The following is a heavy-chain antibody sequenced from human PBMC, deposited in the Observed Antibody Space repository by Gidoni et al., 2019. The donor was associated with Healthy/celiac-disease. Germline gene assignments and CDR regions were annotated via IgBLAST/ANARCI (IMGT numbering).Heavy chain of an antibody. Sequence: EVQLVESGGGLVQPGGSLSLSCAASGFTCSSYSMNWVRQAPGKGLEWVSYISSSSSTIYYADSVKGRFTISRDNAKNSLYLQMNSLRAEDTAVYYCARDGELMVDYWGQGTLVTVSS. CDR1: GFTCSSYS. CDR2: ISSSSSTI. V-gene: IGHV3-48*01. J-gene: IGHJ4*02. D-gene: IGHD3-10*01. CDR3: ARDGELMVDY.